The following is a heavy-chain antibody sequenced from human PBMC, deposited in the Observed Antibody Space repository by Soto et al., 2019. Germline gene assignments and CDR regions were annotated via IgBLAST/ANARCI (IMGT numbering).Heavy chain of an antibody. CDR3: ARDQGEVCSSTSCYKNAFDI. CDR2: IWYDGSNK. Sequence: GGSLRLSCAAAGFTFSSYGMHWVRQAPGKGLEWGAVIWYDGSNKYYADSVEGRFTITRDNSTNTLYLQMNSLRAEDTAVYYCARDQGEVCSSTSCYKNAFDIWGQGTMVTVSS. V-gene: IGHV3-33*01. CDR1: GFTFSSYG. D-gene: IGHD2-2*02. J-gene: IGHJ3*02.